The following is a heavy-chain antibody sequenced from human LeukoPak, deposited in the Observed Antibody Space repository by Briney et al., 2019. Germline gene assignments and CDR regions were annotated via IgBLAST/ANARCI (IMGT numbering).Heavy chain of an antibody. CDR3: AKDIGAYGDYPDF. CDR2: ISSSGGSA. V-gene: IGHV3-23*01. Sequence: GGSLRLSCAASGFTFSDYAMTWVRQAPGKGLEWVSTISSSGGSAHSADSVKGRFTISRDNSKNTLYLHMNSLRAGDTAVFLCAKDIGAYGDYPDFWSQGTLVTVSS. D-gene: IGHD4-17*01. CDR1: GFTFSDYA. J-gene: IGHJ4*02.